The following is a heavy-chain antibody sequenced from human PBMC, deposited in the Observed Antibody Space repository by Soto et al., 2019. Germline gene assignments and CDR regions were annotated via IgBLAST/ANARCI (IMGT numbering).Heavy chain of an antibody. Sequence: GGSLRLSCAASGFTVSDNYMSWVRQAPGKGLEWLSVIYSGGSTYYADSVKGRFTMSRDNSKNTLYLQMNSLRVEDTAVYYCARDLGSSWYDWGQGTLVTVSS. CDR3: ARDLGSSWYD. CDR1: GFTVSDNY. V-gene: IGHV3-66*01. J-gene: IGHJ4*02. CDR2: IYSGGST. D-gene: IGHD6-13*01.